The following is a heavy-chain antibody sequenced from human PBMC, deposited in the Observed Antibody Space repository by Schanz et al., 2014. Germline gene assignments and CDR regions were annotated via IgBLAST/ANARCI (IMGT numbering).Heavy chain of an antibody. V-gene: IGHV3-23*01. CDR3: ARAHGNNWYGKGLDY. D-gene: IGHD1-1*01. CDR2: ISASGGST. Sequence: EVQLLESGGGLVRPGGSLRLSCAVSGFTVSSNHMSWVRQAPGKGLEWVSTISASGGSTYYADSVKGRFTISRDNSKNTLYLQMNSLRADDTAVYFCARAHGNNWYGKGLDYWGQGTQVTVSS. J-gene: IGHJ4*02. CDR1: GFTVSSNH.